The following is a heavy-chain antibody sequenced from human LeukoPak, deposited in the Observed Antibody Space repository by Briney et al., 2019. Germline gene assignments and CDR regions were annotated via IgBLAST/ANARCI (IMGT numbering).Heavy chain of an antibody. D-gene: IGHD3-10*01. V-gene: IGHV4-39*01. CDR3: ARTRYYYNSRSYGAPYYFDY. CDR2: IFSGGST. J-gene: IGHJ4*02. CDR1: GGSISSSTFY. Sequence: KSSETLSLTCTVSGGSISSSTFYWGWIRQPPGKGLEWIGSIFSGGSTYYNPSLKSRVTISVDTSKNQFSLKLSSVTAADTAVYYCARTRYYYNSRSYGAPYYFDYWGQGTLVTVSS.